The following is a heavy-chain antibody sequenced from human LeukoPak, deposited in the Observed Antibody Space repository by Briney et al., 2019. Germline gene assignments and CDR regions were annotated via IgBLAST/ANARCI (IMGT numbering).Heavy chain of an antibody. CDR3: AREEDSSGYYRY. CDR2: IHTSGST. J-gene: IGHJ4*02. CDR1: GGSISSYY. V-gene: IGHV4-4*07. D-gene: IGHD3-22*01. Sequence: SETLSLTCTFSGGSISSYYWSWIRQPAGKGLEWIGRIHTSGSTNYNPSLKSRVTMSVDTSKNQFSLKLSSVTAADTAVYYCAREEDSSGYYRYWGQGTLVTVSS.